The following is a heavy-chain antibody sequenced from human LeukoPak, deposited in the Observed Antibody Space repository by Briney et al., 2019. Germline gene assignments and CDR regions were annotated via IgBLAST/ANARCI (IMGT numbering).Heavy chain of an antibody. D-gene: IGHD3-9*01. CDR3: ARGHVTGSDRHWDY. CDR2: IIGDGNSI. J-gene: IGHJ4*02. V-gene: IGHV3-74*01. Sequence: PGGSLRLSCAASGFTFSSYAMSWVRQAPGKGLVWVSRIIGDGNSISYADSVKGRFTISRDNAKNTLYLQMNSLRVEDTAVYYCARGHVTGSDRHWDYWGQGVLVTVSS. CDR1: GFTFSSYA.